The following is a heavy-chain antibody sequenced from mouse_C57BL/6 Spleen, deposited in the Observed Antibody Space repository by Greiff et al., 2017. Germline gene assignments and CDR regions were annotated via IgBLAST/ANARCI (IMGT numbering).Heavy chain of an antibody. CDR3: ASGCDYDGWQWFAY. J-gene: IGHJ3*01. CDR2: IYPSDSET. Sequence: QVQLQQPGAELVRPGSSVKLSCKASGYTFTSYWMDWVKQRPGQGLEWIGNIYPSDSETHYNQKFKDKATLTVDKSSSTAYMQLSSLTSEYSAFYYCASGCDYDGWQWFAYWGQGTLVTVSA. CDR1: GYTFTSYW. V-gene: IGHV1-61*01. D-gene: IGHD2-4*01.